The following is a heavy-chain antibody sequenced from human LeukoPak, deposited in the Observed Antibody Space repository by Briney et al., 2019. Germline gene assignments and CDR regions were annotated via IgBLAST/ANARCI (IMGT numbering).Heavy chain of an antibody. CDR3: AKGPSKNHDYGDYNYYGMDV. CDR1: GFTFSSYE. CDR2: ISSSGSTI. D-gene: IGHD4-17*01. J-gene: IGHJ6*02. V-gene: IGHV3-48*03. Sequence: GGSLRLSCAASGFTFSSYEMNWVRQVPGKGLEWISYISSSGSTIYFADSVKGRFTISRDNSKNTLYLQMNSLRAEDTAVYYCAKGPSKNHDYGDYNYYGMDVWGQGTTVTVSS.